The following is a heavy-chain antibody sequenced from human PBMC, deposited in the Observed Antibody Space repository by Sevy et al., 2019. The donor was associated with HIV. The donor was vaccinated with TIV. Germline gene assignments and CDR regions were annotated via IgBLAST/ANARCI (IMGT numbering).Heavy chain of an antibody. CDR3: ARDLELSIAAAGTRLDY. J-gene: IGHJ4*02. CDR1: GYTFTSYG. D-gene: IGHD6-13*01. CDR2: ISAYNGNT. V-gene: IGHV1-18*01. Sequence: ASVKVSCKASGYTFTSYGISWVRQAPGQGLEWMGWISAYNGNTNYAQKLQGRVTMTTDTSTSTAYMELRSLRSDDTAVYYCARDLELSIAAAGTRLDYWGQGTLVTVSS.